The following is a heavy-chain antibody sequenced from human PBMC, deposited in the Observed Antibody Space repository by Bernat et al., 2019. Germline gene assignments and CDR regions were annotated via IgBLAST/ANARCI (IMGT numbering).Heavy chain of an antibody. CDR2: ISYDGSNK. J-gene: IGHJ4*02. Sequence: QVQLVESGGGVVQPGRSLRLSCAASGFTFSSYAMHWVRQAPGKGLEWVAVISYDGSNKYYADSVKGRFTISRDNSKNTLYLQMNSLRAEDTAVYYCAGDPDPYGDSLFDYWGQGTLVTVSS. CDR3: AGDPDPYGDSLFDY. V-gene: IGHV3-30-3*01. CDR1: GFTFSSYA. D-gene: IGHD4-17*01.